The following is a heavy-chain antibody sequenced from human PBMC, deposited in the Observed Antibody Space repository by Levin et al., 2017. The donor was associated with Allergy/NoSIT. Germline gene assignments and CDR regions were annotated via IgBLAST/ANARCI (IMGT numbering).Heavy chain of an antibody. CDR1: GGYFTGYY. Sequence: MTSETLSLTCGVSGGYFTGYYWSWIRQPPGKGLEWLGEISHSGTTNYNPSLKSRVTISLDTSKKQFSLKLSSVTAADTAVYYCARSSPKYFYGSGIVSVWGKGITVTVSS. J-gene: IGHJ6*04. V-gene: IGHV4-34*01. D-gene: IGHD3-10*01. CDR2: ISHSGTT. CDR3: ARSSPKYFYGSGIVSV.